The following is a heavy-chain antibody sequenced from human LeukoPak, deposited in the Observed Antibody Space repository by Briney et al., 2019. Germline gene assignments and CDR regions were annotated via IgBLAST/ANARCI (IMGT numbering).Heavy chain of an antibody. D-gene: IGHD6-25*01. CDR2: IKQDGSEK. CDR3: VRGPHIAATSY. V-gene: IGHV3-7*03. J-gene: IGHJ4*02. CDR1: GFTFSSYW. Sequence: GGSLRRSCAASGFTFSSYWMTWVRQAPGKGLQSVANIKQDGSEKQYVDSVKGRFAISRDNAKKSLYLQINTLRAEDTAVYYCVRGPHIAATSYWGQGTLVTVSS.